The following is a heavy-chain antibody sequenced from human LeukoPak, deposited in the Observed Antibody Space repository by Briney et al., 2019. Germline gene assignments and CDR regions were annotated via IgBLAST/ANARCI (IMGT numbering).Heavy chain of an antibody. CDR1: GFIFSSYA. CDR3: AKDSPGYASSWYEDN. J-gene: IGHJ4*02. D-gene: IGHD6-13*01. CDR2: IGGSGADI. V-gene: IGHV3-23*01. Sequence: GGSLRLSCAGSGFIFSSYAVSWVRQAPGKGLEWVSVIGGSGADIFYAESVKGRFIISRDNSKNKVYLQLNSLRDEDTAVYYCAKDSPGYASSWYEDNWGQGTLVTVAS.